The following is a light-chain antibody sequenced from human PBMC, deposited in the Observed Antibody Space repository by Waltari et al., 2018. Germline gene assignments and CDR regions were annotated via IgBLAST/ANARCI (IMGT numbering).Light chain of an antibody. CDR3: QQRSNWPLT. Sequence: EIVLTQSPATLSLSPGERATLSCRASQSVNNYLTWYQQKPGQAPRLLIYDASNRATGIPARFSGSGSGTDFTLTISSIEPDDFAVYYCQQRSNWPLTFGGGTKVEIK. CDR1: QSVNNY. CDR2: DAS. J-gene: IGKJ4*01. V-gene: IGKV3-11*01.